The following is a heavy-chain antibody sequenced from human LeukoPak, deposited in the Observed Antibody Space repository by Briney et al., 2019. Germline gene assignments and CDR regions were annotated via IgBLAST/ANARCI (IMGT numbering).Heavy chain of an antibody. CDR1: GFTVSNTY. CDR3: ARGDDAFDV. CDR2: ISSGDSK. V-gene: IGHV3-66*01. J-gene: IGHJ3*01. Sequence: GGSLRLSCSASGFTVSNTYMSWVRQAPGEGLDWVSVISSGDSKYYADSVKGRFTISRDNSKNTRYLQMNSLRADDTAVYYCARGDDAFDVWGQGTVVTVSS.